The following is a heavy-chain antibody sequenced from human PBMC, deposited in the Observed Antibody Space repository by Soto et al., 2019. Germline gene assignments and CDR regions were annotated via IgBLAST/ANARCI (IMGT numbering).Heavy chain of an antibody. CDR1: GFTFSSYA. D-gene: IGHD4-17*01. CDR2: ISTGSSII. CDR3: VRAVYTLTTPYYFDF. Sequence: GGSLRLSCAASGFTFSSYAMSWVRQAPGKGLEWVSSISTGSSIIHYADSLEGRFTISRDNAKSSLYLQMNSLRVEDTAIYYCVRAVYTLTTPYYFDFWGQGTLVTVSS. V-gene: IGHV3-21*01. J-gene: IGHJ4*02.